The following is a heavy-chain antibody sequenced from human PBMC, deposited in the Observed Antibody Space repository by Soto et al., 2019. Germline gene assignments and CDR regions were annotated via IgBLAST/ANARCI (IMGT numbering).Heavy chain of an antibody. CDR2: IYYSGST. J-gene: IGHJ4*02. Sequence: QVQLQESGPGLVKPSQTLSLTCTVSGGSISSGGYYWSWIRQHPGKGLEWIGYIYYSGSTYYNPSLHSRVTLSVDTSKNQFSRKLSSVTAADTAVYYCARSPEATVPAFDYWGQGTLVTVSS. V-gene: IGHV4-31*03. D-gene: IGHD4-17*01. CDR1: GGSISSGGYY. CDR3: ARSPEATVPAFDY.